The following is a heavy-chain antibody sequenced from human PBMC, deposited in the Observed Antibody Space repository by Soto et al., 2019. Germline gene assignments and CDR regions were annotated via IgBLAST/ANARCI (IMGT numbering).Heavy chain of an antibody. J-gene: IGHJ6*03. D-gene: IGHD6-19*01. CDR1: GYTFTGYY. CDR3: ARGSGWYDYYYYYMDV. V-gene: IGHV1-2*04. CDR2: INPNSGGT. Sequence: ASVKVSCKASGYTFTGYYRHWVRQAPGQGLEWMGWINPNSGGTNYAQKFQGWVTMTRDTSISTAYMELSRLRSDDTAVYYCARGSGWYDYYYYYMDVWGKGTTVTVSS.